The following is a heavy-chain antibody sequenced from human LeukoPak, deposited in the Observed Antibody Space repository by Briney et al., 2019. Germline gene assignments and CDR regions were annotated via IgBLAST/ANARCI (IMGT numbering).Heavy chain of an antibody. Sequence: GGSLRLSCAASGFTFSSYAMSWVRQAPGKGLEWVSAISGSGGSTYYADSVKGRFTISRDNSKNTLYLQMNSLRAEDTAVYYCAKDVEGIVVVPAAIDYWGQGTLVTVSS. CDR2: ISGSGGST. V-gene: IGHV3-23*01. CDR3: AKDVEGIVVVPAAIDY. J-gene: IGHJ4*02. D-gene: IGHD2-2*02. CDR1: GFTFSSYA.